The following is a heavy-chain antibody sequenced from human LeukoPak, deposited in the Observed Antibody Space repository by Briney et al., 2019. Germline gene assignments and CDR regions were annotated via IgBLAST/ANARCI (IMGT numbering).Heavy chain of an antibody. CDR2: IYPNSWDT. Sequence: ASVKDSCKSSGYTFTRYYMHWVGQAPGQRLEWMGWIYPNSWDTNYPQRFRGRVIMTRDTPFRAADIEPSRLTSDDTAVYYCAIPPTPMVGDAFDMWGQGTRVPVS. V-gene: IGHV1-2*02. J-gene: IGHJ3*02. D-gene: IGHD3-10*02. CDR1: GYTFTRYY. CDR3: AIPPTPMVGDAFDM.